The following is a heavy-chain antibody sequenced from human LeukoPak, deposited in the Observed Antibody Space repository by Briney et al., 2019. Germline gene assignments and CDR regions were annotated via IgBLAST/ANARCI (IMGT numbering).Heavy chain of an antibody. V-gene: IGHV4-61*02. D-gene: IGHD3-22*01. CDR1: GGSISSGSYY. CDR2: IYTSGST. CDR3: ARANYDSSGGDFDY. J-gene: IGHJ4*02. Sequence: PSETLSLTCTVSGGSISSGSYYWSWIRQPAGKGLEWIGRIYTSGSTNYNPSLKSRVTISVDTSKNQFSLKLSSVTAADTAVYYCARANYDSSGGDFDYWGQGTLVTVSS.